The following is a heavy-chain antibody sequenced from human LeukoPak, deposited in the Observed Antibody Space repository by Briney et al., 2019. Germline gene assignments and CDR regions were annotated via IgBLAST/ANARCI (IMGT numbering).Heavy chain of an antibody. CDR2: IYYSGSH. CDR1: GGSISSGGYY. Sequence: SETLSLTCAVSGGSISSGGYYWSWVRQPPGKGLEGIGYIYYSGSHNYKPSLKRRVTISVDTSKNQFSLKLSSVTAADAAVYYCARGKLGMEAFDIWGQGTMVTVSS. CDR3: ARGKLGMEAFDI. V-gene: IGHV4-61*08. J-gene: IGHJ3*02. D-gene: IGHD7-27*01.